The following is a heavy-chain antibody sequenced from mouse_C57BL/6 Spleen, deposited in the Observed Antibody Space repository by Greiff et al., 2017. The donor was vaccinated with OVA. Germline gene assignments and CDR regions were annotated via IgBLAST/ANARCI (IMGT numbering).Heavy chain of an antibody. CDR3: ARHDAFTGTEDY. CDR1: GYTFTEYT. V-gene: IGHV1-62-2*01. CDR2: FYPGSGSI. Sequence: QVQLKESGAELVKPGASVKLSCKASGYTFTEYTIHWVKQRSGQGLEWIGWFYPGSGSIKYNEKFKDKATLTADKSSSTVYMEISRLTSEDSAVYFCARHDAFTGTEDYWGQGTTLTVSS. J-gene: IGHJ2*01. D-gene: IGHD4-1*01.